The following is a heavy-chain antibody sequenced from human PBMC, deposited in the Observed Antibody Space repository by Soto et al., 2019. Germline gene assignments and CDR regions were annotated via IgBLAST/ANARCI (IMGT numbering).Heavy chain of an antibody. CDR3: ARDWGGSEDNCLGPYDY. V-gene: IGHV3-30*01. J-gene: IGHJ4*02. CDR2: ISYEGSYK. D-gene: IGHD1-1*01. Sequence: QVQLVESGGGVVQPGRSLRLSCAASGFTGFTFSSYAMHWVRQTPGKGLEWVAVISYEGSYKYYADSVKGRFTISRDNSKDTLYLQMNSVRYEDTAIYYCARDWGGSEDNCLGPYDYWGQGTLVTVSS. CDR1: GFTGFTFSSYA.